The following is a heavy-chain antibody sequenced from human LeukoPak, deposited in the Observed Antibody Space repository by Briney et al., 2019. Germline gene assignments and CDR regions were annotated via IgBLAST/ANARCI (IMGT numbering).Heavy chain of an antibody. Sequence: GGSLRLSCAASGFTVSSNYMSWVSQAPGKGLEWVSYISSSSNYTSYADSVKGRFTISRDNAKNSLYLQMNSLRAEDTAVYYCARDRQWPDAFDIWGQGATVTVSS. J-gene: IGHJ3*02. CDR2: ISSSSNYT. V-gene: IGHV3-11*05. CDR3: ARDRQWPDAFDI. CDR1: GFTVSSNY. D-gene: IGHD6-19*01.